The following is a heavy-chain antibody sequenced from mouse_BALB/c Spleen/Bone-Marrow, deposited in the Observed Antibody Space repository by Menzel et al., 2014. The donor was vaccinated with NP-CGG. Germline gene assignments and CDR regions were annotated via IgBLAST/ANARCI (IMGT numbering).Heavy chain of an antibody. J-gene: IGHJ3*01. CDR3: ARLYYYGQFAY. CDR2: INPDSSTT. CDR1: GFDFSRYW. D-gene: IGHD1-1*01. V-gene: IGHV4-1*02. Sequence: EVMLVESGGGLVQPGGSLKLSCAASGFDFSRYWMSWVRQAPGKGLEWIGEINPDSSTTNYTPSLKDKFIISRDNAKNTLYLQMSKVRSEDTALYYCARLYYYGQFAYWGQGTLVTVSA.